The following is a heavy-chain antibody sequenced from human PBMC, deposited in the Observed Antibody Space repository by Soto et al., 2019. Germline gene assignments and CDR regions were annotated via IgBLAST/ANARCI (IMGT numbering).Heavy chain of an antibody. J-gene: IGHJ5*02. V-gene: IGHV4-34*01. CDR2: INYSEDT. CDR1: RGSLSGYS. CDR3: ARDHDYVWVRHRNWLGL. D-gene: IGHD3-16*01. Sequence: SETLSLTCAVYRGSLSGYSWNWIRQAPGKGLEWIGEINYSEDTNPTYNPSLKSRVTISADRTNNQLFLRLTSVTAADTAIYYCARDHDYVWVRHRNWLGLWGQGTAVTGSX.